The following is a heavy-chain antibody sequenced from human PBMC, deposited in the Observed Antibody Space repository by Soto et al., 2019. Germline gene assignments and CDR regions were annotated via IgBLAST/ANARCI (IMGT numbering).Heavy chain of an antibody. CDR1: GGSISSYY. Sequence: PSETLSLTCTVSGGSISSYYWSWIRQPPGKGLEWIGYIYYSGSTNYNPSLKSRVTISVDTSKNQFSLKLSPVTAEDTAVYYCARYGFWSGYAYYYYGMDVWGQGTTVTVSS. J-gene: IGHJ6*02. CDR2: IYYSGST. V-gene: IGHV4-59*01. D-gene: IGHD3-3*01. CDR3: ARYGFWSGYAYYYYGMDV.